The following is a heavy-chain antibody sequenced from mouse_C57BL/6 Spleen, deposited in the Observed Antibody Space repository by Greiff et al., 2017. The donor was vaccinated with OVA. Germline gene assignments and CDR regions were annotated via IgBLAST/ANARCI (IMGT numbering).Heavy chain of an antibody. CDR2: IDPETGGT. V-gene: IGHV1-15*01. Sequence: QVQLQQSGAELVRPGASVTLSCKASGYTFTDYEMHWVKQTPVHGLEWIGAIDPETGGTAYNQKFKGKTILTADKSSSTAYMELRSLTSEDSAVYYCTRGFDYWGQGTTLTVSS. CDR1: GYTFTDYE. CDR3: TRGFDY. J-gene: IGHJ2*01.